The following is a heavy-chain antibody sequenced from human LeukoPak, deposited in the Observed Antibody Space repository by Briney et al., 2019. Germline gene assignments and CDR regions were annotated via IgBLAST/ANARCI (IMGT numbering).Heavy chain of an antibody. CDR3: ARGTGSHYYYYYYMDV. J-gene: IGHJ6*03. Sequence: ASVKVSCKASGYTFTSYGISWVRQAPGQGLGWMGWISAYNGNTNYAQKLQGRVTMTTDTSTSTAYMELRSLRSDDTAVYYCARGTGSHYYYYYYMDVWGKGTTVTVSS. V-gene: IGHV1-18*01. CDR2: ISAYNGNT. CDR1: GYTFTSYG. D-gene: IGHD1-1*01.